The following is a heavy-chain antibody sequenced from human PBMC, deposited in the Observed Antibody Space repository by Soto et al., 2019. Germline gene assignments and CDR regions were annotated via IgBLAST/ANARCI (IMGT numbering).Heavy chain of an antibody. Sequence: QVHLVQSGAEVKKPGASVKVSCKGSGYAFTTYGITWVRQAPGQGLEWMGWISAHSGNTNYAQKLQGRVTVTRDTSTSTDYMERRRLRSDDTAVYYCARGRYGDYWGQGALVTVSS. CDR3: ARGRYGDY. D-gene: IGHD1-1*01. CDR1: GYAFTTYG. CDR2: ISAHSGNT. V-gene: IGHV1-18*01. J-gene: IGHJ4*02.